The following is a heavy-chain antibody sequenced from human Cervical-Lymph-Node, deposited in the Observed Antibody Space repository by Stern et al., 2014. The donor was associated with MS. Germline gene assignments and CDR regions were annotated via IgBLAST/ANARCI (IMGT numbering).Heavy chain of an antibody. CDR2: ILSHEGNP. Sequence: QVQLEQSGAEVKKPVASAKASCKTSGYTFTNYAITWVRPAPGQGLEWMGWILSHEGNPMHAAQLQDTVTMNTDPYTGTAYMELRSLRSDDTGVYFCARAVPSIRTLDYWGQGTLVTVSS. CDR3: ARAVPSIRTLDY. D-gene: IGHD3-9*01. CDR1: GYTFTNYA. V-gene: IGHV1-18*01. J-gene: IGHJ4*02.